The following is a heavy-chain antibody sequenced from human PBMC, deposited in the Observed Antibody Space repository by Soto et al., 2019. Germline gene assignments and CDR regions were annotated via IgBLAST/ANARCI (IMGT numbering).Heavy chain of an antibody. Sequence: GGSLRLSCAASGFTFSSYWMHWVRQAPGRGLVWVSRINSDGSSTSYADSVKGRFTISRDNAKNTLYLQMNSLRAEDTAVYYCARGLYSGYANFDYWGQGTLVTVSS. V-gene: IGHV3-74*01. CDR1: GFTFSSYW. J-gene: IGHJ4*02. CDR2: INSDGSST. D-gene: IGHD5-12*01. CDR3: ARGLYSGYANFDY.